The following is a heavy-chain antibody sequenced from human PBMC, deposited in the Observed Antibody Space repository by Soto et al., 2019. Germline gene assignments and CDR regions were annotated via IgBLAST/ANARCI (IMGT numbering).Heavy chain of an antibody. CDR3: AKEDLERDYFDY. CDR2: ISGSGGST. J-gene: IGHJ4*02. V-gene: IGHV3-23*01. D-gene: IGHD1-1*01. Sequence: EVQLLESGGGLVQPGGSLRLSCAASKFTFSSYAMSWVRQAPGKGLEWVSAISGSGGSTLYADSVKGRFIISRDNSKNTLYLQMNCLRAEDTAVYYCAKEDLERDYFDYWGQGTLVTVSS. CDR1: KFTFSSYA.